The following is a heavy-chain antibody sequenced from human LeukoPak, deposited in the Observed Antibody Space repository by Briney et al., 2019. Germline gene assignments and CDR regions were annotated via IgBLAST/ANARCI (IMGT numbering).Heavy chain of an antibody. V-gene: IGHV3-74*01. CDR3: VSFYETY. Sequence: GGSLRLSCAASGNYWMHWVRQVPGKGLVWVSHINSDGSWASYADSVKGRFTISKDNAKNTVYLQMNSLRAEDTAVYYCVSFYETYWGRGTLVTVSS. J-gene: IGHJ4*02. CDR1: GNYW. CDR2: INSDGSWA. D-gene: IGHD2/OR15-2a*01.